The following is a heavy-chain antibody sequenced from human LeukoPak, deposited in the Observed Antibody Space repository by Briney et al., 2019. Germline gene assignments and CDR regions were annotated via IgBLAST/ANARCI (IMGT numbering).Heavy chain of an antibody. J-gene: IGHJ4*02. V-gene: IGHV3-21*01. CDR1: ELTFSRYS. CDR2: IVGSSST. CDR3: ARVWELSFDY. D-gene: IGHD1-26*01. Sequence: PGGSLRLSCAASELTFSRYSMNRVRQAPGKGLEWVSSIVGSSSTYYADSLKGRFTISRDNAKNSLYLQMNSLRAEDTAVYYCARVWELSFDYWGQGTLVTVSS.